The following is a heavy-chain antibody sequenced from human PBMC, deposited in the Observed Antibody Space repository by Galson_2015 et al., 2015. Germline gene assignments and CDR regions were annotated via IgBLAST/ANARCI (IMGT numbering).Heavy chain of an antibody. D-gene: IGHD2-15*01. J-gene: IGHJ6*02. CDR1: GFTFDDYA. CDR3: AKEGMGCSGGSCYIHYYYGMDV. CDR2: ISWNSGSI. Sequence: SLRISCAASGFTFDDYAMHWVRQAPGTGLEWVSGISWNSGSIGYADSVKGRFTISRDNAKNSLYLQMNSLRAEDTALYYCAKEGMGCSGGSCYIHYYYGMDVWGQGTTVTVSS. V-gene: IGHV3-9*01.